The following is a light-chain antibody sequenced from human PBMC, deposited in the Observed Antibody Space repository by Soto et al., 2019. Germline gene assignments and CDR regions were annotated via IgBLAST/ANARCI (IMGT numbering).Light chain of an antibody. CDR3: LSFDSSLSVV. V-gene: IGLV1-40*01. CDR2: GNT. Sequence: QSVLTQPPSVSGAPGQRVTISCTGSSSNIGAGYDVHWYQQLPGRAPKLLIYGNTNRPSGVPDRFSGSKSGNSASRAITGLQAEDEADYYCLSFDSSLSVVFGGGTKLTVL. CDR1: SSNIGAGYD. J-gene: IGLJ2*01.